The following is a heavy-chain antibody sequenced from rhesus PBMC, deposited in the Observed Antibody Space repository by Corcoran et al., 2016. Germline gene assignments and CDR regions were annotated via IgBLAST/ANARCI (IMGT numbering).Heavy chain of an antibody. J-gene: IGHJ4*01. CDR3: ARGGGALDY. CDR2: IGISSGNT. CDR1: GDSISSSHW. V-gene: IGHV4S19*01. Sequence: QVQLQESGPGLVKPSETLSLTCAVSGDSISSSHWWSWIRQPPGKGLEWIGNIGISSGNTYYSTSRKSRVTISKDTSKNHCALKLSSLTAADTAVYYCARGGGALDYWGQGVLVTVSS.